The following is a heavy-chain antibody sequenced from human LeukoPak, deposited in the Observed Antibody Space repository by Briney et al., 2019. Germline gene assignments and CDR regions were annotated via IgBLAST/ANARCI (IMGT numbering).Heavy chain of an antibody. CDR3: ARDGLHCTGESCESDY. Sequence: GGSLRLSCAASGFTFGSYSMSWVRQAPGKGLEWVSTIDGGGTYHAASVKGRFIVSRDNSRNALYLQMNGLRAEDTAVYFCARDGLHCTGESCESDYWGQGTLVTVSS. CDR2: IDGGGT. J-gene: IGHJ4*02. CDR1: GFTFGSYS. V-gene: IGHV3-23*01. D-gene: IGHD2-8*02.